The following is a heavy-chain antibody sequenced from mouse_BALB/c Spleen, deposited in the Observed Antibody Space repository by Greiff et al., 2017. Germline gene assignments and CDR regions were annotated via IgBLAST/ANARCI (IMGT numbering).Heavy chain of an antibody. D-gene: IGHD1-1*01. CDR2: INPSSGYT. J-gene: IGHJ4*01. V-gene: IGHV1-4*01. Sequence: VQLQQSGTVLARPGASVKMSCKASGYTFTSYWMHWVKQRPGQGLEWIGYINPSSGYTNYNQKFKDKATLTADKSSSTAYMQLSSLTSEDSAVYYCARSLLYYAMDYWGQGTSVTVSS. CDR3: ARSLLYYAMDY. CDR1: GYTFTSYW.